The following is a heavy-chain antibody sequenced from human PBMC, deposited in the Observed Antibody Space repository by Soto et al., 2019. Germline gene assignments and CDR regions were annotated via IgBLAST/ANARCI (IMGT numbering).Heavy chain of an antibody. CDR2: IYRSGTT. J-gene: IGHJ4*02. CDR1: GDSINTYY. D-gene: IGHD5-12*01. Sequence: PSETLSLTCTVSGDSINTYYWSWIRQPPGKGLEWIGHIYRSGTTRYNPSVESRVTISVDTSKNQLSLELSSVTAADTAVYYCARVQMATIYFGYWGQGILVTVSS. V-gene: IGHV4-59*01. CDR3: ARVQMATIYFGY.